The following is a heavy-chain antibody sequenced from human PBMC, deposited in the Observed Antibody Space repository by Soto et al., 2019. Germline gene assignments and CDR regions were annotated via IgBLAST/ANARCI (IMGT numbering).Heavy chain of an antibody. CDR1: GYSFTSYW. D-gene: IGHD2-2*01. Sequence: GESLKISCKGSGYSFTSYWIGWVRQMPGKGLEWMGIIYPGDSDTRYSPSFQGQVTISADKSISTAYLQWSSLKASDTAMYYCARSALPAAVNYYYYYYMDVWGKGTTVTVSS. CDR3: ARSALPAAVNYYYYYYMDV. V-gene: IGHV5-51*01. J-gene: IGHJ6*03. CDR2: IYPGDSDT.